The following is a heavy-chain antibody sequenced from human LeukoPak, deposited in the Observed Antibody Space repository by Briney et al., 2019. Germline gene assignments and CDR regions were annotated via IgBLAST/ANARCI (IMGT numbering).Heavy chain of an antibody. CDR2: MHISGTT. J-gene: IGHJ4*02. CDR3: ARGYYDVLTGHPKNFDY. CDR1: GGSISGDSINDYY. Sequence: PSETLSLTCTVSGGSISGDSINDYYWSWIRQPAGKGLEWIGRMHISGTTNYNPSLRSRLTMSIDASKNQFSLSLTSVTAADTAVYYCARGYYDVLTGHPKNFDYWDQGTLVTVSS. D-gene: IGHD3-9*01. V-gene: IGHV4-4*07.